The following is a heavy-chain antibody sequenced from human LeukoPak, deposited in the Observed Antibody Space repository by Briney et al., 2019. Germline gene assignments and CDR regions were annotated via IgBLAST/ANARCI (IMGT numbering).Heavy chain of an antibody. V-gene: IGHV4-61*02. Sequence: SETLPLTCTVSGGSISGGYYYWSWIRQPAGTGLEWIGRIYTSGSTNYNPSLKSRVTISVDTSKNQFSLKLSSVTAADTAVYYCARDSGYSSSWYVLDYWGQGTLVTVSS. CDR3: ARDSGYSSSWYVLDY. J-gene: IGHJ4*02. CDR2: IYTSGST. CDR1: GGSISGGYYY. D-gene: IGHD6-13*01.